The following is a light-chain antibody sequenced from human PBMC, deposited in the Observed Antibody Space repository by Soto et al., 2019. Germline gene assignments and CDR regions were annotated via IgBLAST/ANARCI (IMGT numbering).Light chain of an antibody. Sequence: YELTQPPSVSVSPGQTASITCSGDKLGDRYACWYRQQPGQSPVLLIYQDTKRPSGIPERFSGSNSGNTATLTISGIQAVDEADYYCQAWDFSTAVFGGGTKLTVL. CDR2: QDT. J-gene: IGLJ2*01. CDR1: KLGDRY. V-gene: IGLV3-1*01. CDR3: QAWDFSTAV.